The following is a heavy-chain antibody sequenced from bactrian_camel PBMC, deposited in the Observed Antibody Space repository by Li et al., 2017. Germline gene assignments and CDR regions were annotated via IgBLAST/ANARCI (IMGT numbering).Heavy chain of an antibody. D-gene: IGHD2*01. V-gene: IGHV3S1*01. J-gene: IGHJ4*01. CDR2: IETHDTGDNTA. Sequence: QLVESGGGSVQTGGSLRLSCQASAYMFRAYCMGWFRQAPGKEREGVASIETHDTGDNTALYADSLKGRFTISQDNAKNTVYLQMNSLKPEDTNMYYCATDRGSFCRSTVVDGAGLSERYEYAYEGRGTQVTVS. CDR1: AYMFRAYC. CDR3: ATDRGSFCRSTVVDGAGLSERYEYAY.